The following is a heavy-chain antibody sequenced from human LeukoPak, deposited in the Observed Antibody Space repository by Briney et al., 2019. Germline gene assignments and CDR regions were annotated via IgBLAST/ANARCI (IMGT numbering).Heavy chain of an antibody. CDR3: ARDPVTTVTTDY. CDR1: GFTFSSYS. J-gene: IGHJ4*02. V-gene: IGHV3-21*01. CDR2: ISSSGSYI. D-gene: IGHD4-17*01. Sequence: GGSLRLSCAASGFTFSSYSMNWVRQAPGKGLEWVSSISSSGSYIYYADSVKGRFTISRDNAKNSLYLQMNSLRAEDTAVYYCARDPVTTVTTDYWGQGTLVTVSS.